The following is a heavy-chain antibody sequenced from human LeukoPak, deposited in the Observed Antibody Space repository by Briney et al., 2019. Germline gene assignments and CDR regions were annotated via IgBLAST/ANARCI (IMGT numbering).Heavy chain of an antibody. D-gene: IGHD6-19*01. J-gene: IGHJ2*01. Sequence: SETLPLTCSVSGGSISSNGYYWGWIRQPPGKGLEWIGSIYYTGSTFDNPSLKRRVTISMDKSRNQLSLKLNSVTAADTAVYYCASNQWPSWYFDLWGRGTLVTVSA. CDR3: ASNQWPSWYFDL. CDR2: IYYTGST. CDR1: GGSISSNGYY. V-gene: IGHV4-39*07.